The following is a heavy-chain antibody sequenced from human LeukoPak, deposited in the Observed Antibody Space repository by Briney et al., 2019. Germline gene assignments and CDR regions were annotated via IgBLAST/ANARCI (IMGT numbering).Heavy chain of an antibody. CDR2: MNPNSGNT. J-gene: IGHJ4*02. D-gene: IGHD6-13*01. CDR3: ARVYSGYDWDSSSWYATFDY. CDR1: GYTFTSYD. V-gene: IGHV1-8*03. Sequence: GASVKVSCKASGYTFTSYDINWVRQATGQGLEWMGWMNPNSGNTGYAQKFQGRVTITRNTSISTAYMELSSLRSEDTAVYYCARVYSGYDWDSSSWYATFDYWGQGTLVTVSS.